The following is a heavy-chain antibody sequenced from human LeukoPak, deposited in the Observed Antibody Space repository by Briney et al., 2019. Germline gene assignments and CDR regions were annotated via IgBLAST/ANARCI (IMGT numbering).Heavy chain of an antibody. V-gene: IGHV1-69*06. J-gene: IGHJ1*01. CDR3: AYSGSKPGYFQH. CDR2: IIPIFGTA. CDR1: GYTFTGYY. Sequence: SVKVSCKASGYTFTGYYMHWVRQAPGQGLEWMGGIIPIFGTANYAQKFRGRVTITADKSTSTAYMELSSLRSEDTAVYYCAYSGSKPGYFQHWGQGTLVTVSS. D-gene: IGHD1-26*01.